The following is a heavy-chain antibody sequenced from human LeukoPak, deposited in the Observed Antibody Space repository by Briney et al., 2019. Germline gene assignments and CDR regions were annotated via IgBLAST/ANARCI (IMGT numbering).Heavy chain of an antibody. V-gene: IGHV3-23*01. J-gene: IGHJ4*02. D-gene: IGHD2-2*01. Sequence: GGSLRLSCAASGFTFSSYAMSWVRQAPGKGLEWVSAISGSGGSTYYADSVKGRFTISRDNSKNTLYLQMNSLRAEDTAVYYCAKSRNYAIVVVPAAVFDYWGQGTLVTVSS. CDR1: GFTFSSYA. CDR3: AKSRNYAIVVVPAAVFDY. CDR2: ISGSGGST.